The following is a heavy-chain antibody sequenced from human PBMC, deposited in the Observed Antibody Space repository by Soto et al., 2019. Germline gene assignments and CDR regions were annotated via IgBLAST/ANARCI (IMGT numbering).Heavy chain of an antibody. CDR3: AKLSCTSSTCYFPGWFDP. CDR2: VYYSGSS. J-gene: IGHJ5*02. D-gene: IGHD2-2*01. V-gene: IGHV4-31*03. CDR1: VDSISVGASF. Sequence: QVQLQESGPGLVKPSETLSLTCTVSVDSISVGASFCSWFRQPPGKGLEWIANVYYSGSSYYNPSLKSRLTRSVDTTKNQFSLQLKSMTAADTAVYYCAKLSCTSSTCYFPGWFDPWGQGTLVTVSS.